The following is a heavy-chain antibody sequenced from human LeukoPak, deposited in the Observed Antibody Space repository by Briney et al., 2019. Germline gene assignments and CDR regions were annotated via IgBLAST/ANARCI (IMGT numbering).Heavy chain of an antibody. D-gene: IGHD1-7*01. V-gene: IGHV4-39*01. J-gene: IGHJ4*02. CDR3: ARRPVTGTTTLHYFDY. CDR1: GGSVSINSYY. CDR2: IYYSGIT. Sequence: SETLSLTCTVSGGSVSINSYYWGWIRQPPGKGLEWIGNIYYSGITYYNPSLKSRVTISVDTSKNQFSLKLNSVTAADTAVYYCARRPVTGTTTLHYFDYWGQGTLVTVSS.